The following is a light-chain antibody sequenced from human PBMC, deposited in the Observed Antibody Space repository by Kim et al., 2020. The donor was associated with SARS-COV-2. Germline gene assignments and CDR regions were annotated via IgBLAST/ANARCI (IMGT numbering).Light chain of an antibody. Sequence: SYELTQPPSVSVSPGQTASITCSGDKLGVKYACWYHQKPGKSPVLSTYKVSNRPPGTPERSFVSTPGTPATLPITGTQPLVEVALSCQAWDSATKVFGIG. CDR2: KVS. V-gene: IGLV3-1*01. J-gene: IGLJ1*01. CDR1: KLGVKY. CDR3: QAWDSATKV.